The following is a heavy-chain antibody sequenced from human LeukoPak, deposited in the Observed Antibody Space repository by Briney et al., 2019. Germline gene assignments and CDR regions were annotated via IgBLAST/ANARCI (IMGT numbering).Heavy chain of an antibody. D-gene: IGHD3-16*01. CDR2: VSAYNGAT. V-gene: IGHV1-18*01. Sequence: GASVKVSCKASGYTFTGYAISWVRQAPGQGLEWMGWVSAYNGATNYAQNFQDRVTMTTDTPTTTAYMELRSLRSDDTAVYYCARVDLYYDSGYTQAANGYWGQGTLVTVSS. CDR1: GYTFTGYA. J-gene: IGHJ4*02. CDR3: ARVDLYYDSGYTQAANGY.